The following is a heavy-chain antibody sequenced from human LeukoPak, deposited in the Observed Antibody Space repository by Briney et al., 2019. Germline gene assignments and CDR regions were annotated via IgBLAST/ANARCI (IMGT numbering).Heavy chain of an antibody. V-gene: IGHV4-59*08. Sequence: SETLPLTCSVSGGSISSSYWSWIRQPPGKGLEWIGYIYYSGNTNYNPSLGSRVTISVDTSKTQFSLKLSSVTAADTAVYYCARTSFELGYCSGGSCYFGTFDPWGQGTLVTVSS. CDR1: GGSISSSY. J-gene: IGHJ5*02. CDR2: IYYSGNT. CDR3: ARTSFELGYCSGGSCYFGTFDP. D-gene: IGHD2-15*01.